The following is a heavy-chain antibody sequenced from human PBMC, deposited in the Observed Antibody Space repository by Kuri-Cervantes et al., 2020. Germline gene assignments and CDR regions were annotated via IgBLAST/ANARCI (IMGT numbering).Heavy chain of an antibody. J-gene: IGHJ4*02. CDR1: SSSINSGYY. CDR2: IYHSGST. CDR3: ARLVVRYYFDY. Sequence: GSLRPSCTVSSSSINSGYYWGWIRQPPGKGLEWIGSIYHSGSTYYNPSLKSRVTISVDTSKNQFSLKLSSVTAADTAVYYCARLVVRYYFDYWGQGTLVTVSS. V-gene: IGHV4-38-2*02. D-gene: IGHD2-2*01.